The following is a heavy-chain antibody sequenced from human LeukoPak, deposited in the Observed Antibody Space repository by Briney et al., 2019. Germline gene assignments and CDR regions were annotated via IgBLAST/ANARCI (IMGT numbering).Heavy chain of an antibody. CDR1: GFTFSNYW. CDR3: ARDVSDENGSASRIHLDS. D-gene: IGHD6-6*01. J-gene: IGHJ4*02. Sequence: GGSLRLSCAASGFTFSNYWMTWVRQAPGKGLEWVANIRQDGREKNYVDSVKGRFTISRDNAKNSLILQMNRLRAEDTAVYYCARDVSDENGSASRIHLDSWGREPWSPSPQ. CDR2: IRQDGREK. V-gene: IGHV3-7*03.